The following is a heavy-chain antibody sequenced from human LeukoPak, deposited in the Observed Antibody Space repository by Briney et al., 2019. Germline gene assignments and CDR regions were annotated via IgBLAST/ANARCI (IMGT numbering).Heavy chain of an antibody. CDR2: IWYDGSNK. V-gene: IGHV3-33*01. J-gene: IGHJ6*02. CDR3: ARDRGSGWYYCGMDV. Sequence: GGSLRLSCAASGVTFSSYGIHWVRQARGTGLEMLSAIWYDGSNKYYADSVKGRFTISRDNSKNTLYLQMNSLRAEDTAVYYCARDRGSGWYYCGMDVWGQGTTVTVSS. CDR1: GVTFSSYG. D-gene: IGHD6-19*01.